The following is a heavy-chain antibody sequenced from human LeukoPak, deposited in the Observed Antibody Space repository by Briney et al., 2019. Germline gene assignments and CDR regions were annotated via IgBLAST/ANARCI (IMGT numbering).Heavy chain of an antibody. J-gene: IGHJ6*03. Sequence: ASVKVSCKASGYTLSGYQLHWVRQAPGQGLEWMGWISPNSGGTHYAQKFQGRVTMTRDTSINTVYMELRMLRSDDTAVYYCARERSPEDYMDVWGKGTTVTVSS. CDR1: GYTLSGYQ. V-gene: IGHV1-2*02. CDR2: ISPNSGGT. CDR3: ARERSPEDYMDV.